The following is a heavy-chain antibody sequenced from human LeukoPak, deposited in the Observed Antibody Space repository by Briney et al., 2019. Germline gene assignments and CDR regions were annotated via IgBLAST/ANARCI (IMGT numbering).Heavy chain of an antibody. V-gene: IGHV3-30-3*01. CDR3: ARGRGIAVAGSDAFDI. CDR2: ISFDGTDK. J-gene: IGHJ3*02. D-gene: IGHD6-19*01. Sequence: AGGSLRLSCAASGFTFNRYAIHWVRQAPGKGLEWVALISFDGTDKNYVDSVKGRFTISRDNAKNSLYLQMNSLRAEDTAVYYCARGRGIAVAGSDAFDIWGQGTMVTVSS. CDR1: GFTFNRYA.